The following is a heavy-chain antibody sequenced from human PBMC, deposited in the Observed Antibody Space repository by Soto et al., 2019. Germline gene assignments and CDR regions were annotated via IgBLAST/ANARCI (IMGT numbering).Heavy chain of an antibody. V-gene: IGHV5-51*01. CDR1: GYSFTSYW. D-gene: IGHD5-18*01. CDR2: IYPGDSDT. CDR3: ATRQIYSYGPYYGMDV. J-gene: IGHJ6*02. Sequence: PGESLTISCKGSGYSFTSYWIGWVRQMPGKGLEWMGIIYPGDSDTRYSPSFQGQVTISADKSINTAYLQWSSLKASDTAMYYCATRQIYSYGPYYGMDVWGQGTTVTVSS.